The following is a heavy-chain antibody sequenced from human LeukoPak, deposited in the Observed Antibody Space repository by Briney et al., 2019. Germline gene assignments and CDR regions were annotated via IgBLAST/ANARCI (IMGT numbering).Heavy chain of an antibody. CDR3: VRDWFGEFH. CDR2: INKEGTDT. D-gene: IGHD3-10*01. CDR1: VFTFRNYW. Sequence: GGSLRLSCATSVFTFRNYWMHWVRQPPGEGLMWISRINKEGTDTIYADFVKGRFTISKDNPKNMLFLQMNSLRAEDSAVYYCVRDWFGEFHWGQGTQVTVSS. J-gene: IGHJ4*02. V-gene: IGHV3-74*01.